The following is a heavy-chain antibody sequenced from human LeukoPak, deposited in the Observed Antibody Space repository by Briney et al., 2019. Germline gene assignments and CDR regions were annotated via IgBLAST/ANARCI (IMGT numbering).Heavy chain of an antibody. CDR1: GGSISSSSYY. D-gene: IGHD1-26*01. CDR3: ARDPSSGSSFRTVY. CDR2: IYYSGST. V-gene: IGHV4-39*07. Sequence: SETLSLTCTVSGGSISSSSYYWGWFRQPPGKGLEWIGNIYYSGSTYYNPSLKSRVTISVDTSKNQFSLKLSSVTAADTAVYYCARDPSSGSSFRTVYWGQGTLVTVSS. J-gene: IGHJ4*02.